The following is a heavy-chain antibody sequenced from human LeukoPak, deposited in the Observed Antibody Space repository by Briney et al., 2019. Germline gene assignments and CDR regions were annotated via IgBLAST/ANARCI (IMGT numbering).Heavy chain of an antibody. Sequence: SETLSLTCAVYGGSFSGYYWSWIRQPPGKGLEWIGEINHSGSTNYNPSLKSRVTISVDTSKNQFSLKLSSVTAADSAVYYCARTSTLWWASSSGMDVWGQGTTVTVSS. CDR1: GGSFSGYY. CDR3: ARTSTLWWASSSGMDV. CDR2: INHSGST. J-gene: IGHJ6*02. V-gene: IGHV4-34*01. D-gene: IGHD2-21*01.